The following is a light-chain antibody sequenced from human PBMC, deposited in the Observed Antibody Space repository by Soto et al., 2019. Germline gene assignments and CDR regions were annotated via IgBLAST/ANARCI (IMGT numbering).Light chain of an antibody. J-gene: IGKJ1*01. CDR2: GAS. CDR3: QQYNNWWT. Sequence: EIVMTQSPATLSASPGERATLSCRASQSVSNNLAWYHQKPGQAPRLLIYGASTRATGIPAKFSGSGSGTEFTLTISSLQPEDFAVYYCQQYNNWWTFGQGTKVEIK. V-gene: IGKV3-15*01. CDR1: QSVSNN.